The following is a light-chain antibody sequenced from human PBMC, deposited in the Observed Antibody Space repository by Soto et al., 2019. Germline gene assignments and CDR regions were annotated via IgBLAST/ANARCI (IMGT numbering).Light chain of an antibody. CDR1: RNITFW. J-gene: IGKJ4*01. CDR2: EAS. Sequence: DIQMTQSPSTLSASLGDRATITCRASRNITFWLAWYQQKPGKAPKLLIYEASNLVSGVPSRFSGSGSGTEFIITINSLQHDDFASYNCQEYSRDFGGGTRVEIK. CDR3: QEYSRD. V-gene: IGKV1-5*01.